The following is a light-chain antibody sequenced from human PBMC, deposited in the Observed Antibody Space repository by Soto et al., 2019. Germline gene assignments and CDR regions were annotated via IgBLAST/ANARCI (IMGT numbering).Light chain of an antibody. CDR1: QSVSGH. V-gene: IGKV3-15*01. J-gene: IGKJ1*01. CDR3: QQYKNSSCT. CDR2: DAS. Sequence: TQSPSTLSVSTGERATLSCRASQSVSGHLAWYQQKPGQAPSLLIYDASSRASGIPSRFSGSGSGTEFTLTISSLQSEDFAAYYCQQYKNSSCTFGQGTKVDIK.